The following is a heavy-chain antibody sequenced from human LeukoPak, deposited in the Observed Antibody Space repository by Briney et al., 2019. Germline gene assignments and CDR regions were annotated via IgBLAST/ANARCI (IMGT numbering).Heavy chain of an antibody. CDR2: IYNYGST. V-gene: IGHV4-59*11. CDR3: ARGVGYGDSRHYDH. Sequence: SETLSLTCTVSGAPTTSHYWTWIRQSPEKVLEWIGYIYNYGSTKYEPSLKSRVTISEDTAKNQFSLNLKSVTAADSAVYYCARGVGYGDSRHYDHWGHGILVTVSS. J-gene: IGHJ4*01. D-gene: IGHD4-17*01. CDR1: GAPTTSHY.